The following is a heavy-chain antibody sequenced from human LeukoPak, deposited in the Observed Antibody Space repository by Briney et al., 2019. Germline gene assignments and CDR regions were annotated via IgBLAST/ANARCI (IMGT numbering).Heavy chain of an antibody. CDR3: VRRGTNLYFDF. V-gene: IGHV3-23*01. CDR2: VSAGPGDT. Sequence: GGSLRLSCVASGFTFSSHAMYWVRQAPGKGLEWVSTVSAGPGDTYYADSVKGRFTISRDNSKNTLFLQMNSLRAEDTALYCCVRRGTNLYFDFWGRGTLVTVSS. J-gene: IGHJ2*01. CDR1: GFTFSSHA. D-gene: IGHD1-14*01.